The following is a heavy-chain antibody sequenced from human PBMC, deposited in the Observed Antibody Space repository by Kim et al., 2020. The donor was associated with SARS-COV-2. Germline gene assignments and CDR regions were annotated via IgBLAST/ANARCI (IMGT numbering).Heavy chain of an antibody. Sequence: YSQKFQGRVTITRDTSASTAYMELSSLRSEDTAVYYCARDQGYYGSGSYYWGQGTLVTVSS. J-gene: IGHJ4*02. V-gene: IGHV1-3*01. D-gene: IGHD3-10*01. CDR3: ARDQGYYGSGSYY.